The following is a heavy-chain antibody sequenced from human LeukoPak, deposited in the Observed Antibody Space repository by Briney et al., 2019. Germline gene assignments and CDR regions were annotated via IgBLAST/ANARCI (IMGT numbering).Heavy chain of an antibody. CDR2: IDSDGRSP. V-gene: IGHV3-74*01. CDR1: GFTIINYW. CDR3: VGSGPSTY. Sequence: PGGSLRLSCAASGFTIINYWIHWVRQLPGKGLVWVSHIDSDGRSPTYADSVRGRFTISRDNAKNILYLQMNSLRVDDTAVYYRVGSGPSTYWGQGAPVTVSS. J-gene: IGHJ4*02.